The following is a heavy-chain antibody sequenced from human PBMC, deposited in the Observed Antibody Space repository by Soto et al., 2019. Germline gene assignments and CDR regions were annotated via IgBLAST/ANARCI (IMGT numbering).Heavy chain of an antibody. CDR2: ISGSGGST. D-gene: IGHD3-3*01. CDR3: AKGGRDFWSGYYVFDY. CDR1: GFTFSSYA. V-gene: IGHV3-23*01. J-gene: IGHJ4*02. Sequence: LRLSCAASGFTFSSYAMSWVRQAPGKGLEWVSAISGSGGSTYYADSVKGRFTISRDNSKNTLYLQMNSLRAEDTAVYYCAKGGRDFWSGYYVFDYWGQGTLVTVSS.